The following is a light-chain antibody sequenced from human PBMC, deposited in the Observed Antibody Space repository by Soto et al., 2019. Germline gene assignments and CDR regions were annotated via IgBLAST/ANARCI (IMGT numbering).Light chain of an antibody. Sequence: QSALTPPASVSGSPGQSITISCTGTSSDVGGYNYVSWFQHHPGKAPKLIIYEVSYRPSGVSNRFSGSKSGDTASLTISGLQAEDEADYYCSSFTNTITRYAFGTGTKLTVL. CDR3: SSFTNTITRYA. CDR1: SSDVGGYNY. J-gene: IGLJ1*01. CDR2: EVS. V-gene: IGLV2-14*01.